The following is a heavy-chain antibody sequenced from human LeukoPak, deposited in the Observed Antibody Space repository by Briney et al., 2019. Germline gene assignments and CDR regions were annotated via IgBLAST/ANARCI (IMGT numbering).Heavy chain of an antibody. V-gene: IGHV4-34*01. CDR2: INHSGST. J-gene: IGHJ4*02. D-gene: IGHD3-10*01. Sequence: SETLSLTCAVYGGSFSGYYWSWIRQPPGKGLEWIGEINHSGSTNYNPSLKSRVTISVDTSKNQFSLKLSSVTAADTAVYYCARGPNYYGLGYWGQGTLVTVSS. CDR1: GGSFSGYY. CDR3: ARGPNYYGLGY.